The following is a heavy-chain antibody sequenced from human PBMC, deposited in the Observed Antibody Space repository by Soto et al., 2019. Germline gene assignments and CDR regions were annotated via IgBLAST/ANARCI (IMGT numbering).Heavy chain of an antibody. CDR2: ISGSGGST. D-gene: IGHD4-17*01. CDR1: GFTFSSYP. V-gene: IGHV3-23*01. CDR3: AKGHDYVD. J-gene: IGHJ4*02. Sequence: EVQLLESGGGLVQPGGSLRLSCAASGFTFSSYPMSWVRQAPGKGLDWVSAISGSGGSTYYADSVKGRFTISRDNSKNTLYLPMNSLRADDTAVYYCAKGHDYVDGGQGTLVTVSS.